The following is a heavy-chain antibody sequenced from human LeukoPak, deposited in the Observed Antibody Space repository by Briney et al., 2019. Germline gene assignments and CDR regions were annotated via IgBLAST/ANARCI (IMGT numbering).Heavy chain of an antibody. Sequence: GASVKVSCKASGYTFTSYGISWVRQAPGQGLEWMGWISAYNGNTNYAQKLQGRVTMTTDTSTSTAYMELRSLRSDDTAVYYCARDRRYCSSTSCYPEDYWGQGTLVTVSS. V-gene: IGHV1-18*01. D-gene: IGHD2-2*01. CDR3: ARDRRYCSSTSCYPEDY. CDR2: ISAYNGNT. CDR1: GYTFTSYG. J-gene: IGHJ4*02.